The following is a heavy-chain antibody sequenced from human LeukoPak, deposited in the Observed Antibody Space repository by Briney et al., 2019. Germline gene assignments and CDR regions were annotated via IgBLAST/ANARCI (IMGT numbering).Heavy chain of an antibody. Sequence: KVSCXASGGTFSSYAISWVRQASGQGLEWMRRIISIFGTANYAQKLQGRVTITTDESTNTAYMELSSLRSEDTAVYYCARGNWDSSGWYYGYWGQGTLVTVSS. D-gene: IGHD6-19*01. V-gene: IGHV1-69*05. CDR3: ARGNWDSSGWYYGY. CDR1: GGTFSSYA. J-gene: IGHJ4*02. CDR2: IISIFGTA.